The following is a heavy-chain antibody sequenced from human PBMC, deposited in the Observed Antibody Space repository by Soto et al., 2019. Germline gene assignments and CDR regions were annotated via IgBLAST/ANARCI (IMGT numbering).Heavy chain of an antibody. Sequence: EAQMLESGGGLVQPGESLRLSCAASGFTFSSYAMSWVRQAPGKGLKWVSTISGSGGSTYYAESVKGRFTISRDNSKNTLYLQMNSLRAEDTAVYYCAKDRAEWGSYDYWGQGILVTVSS. J-gene: IGHJ4*02. CDR3: AKDRAEWGSYDY. CDR1: GFTFSSYA. CDR2: ISGSGGST. D-gene: IGHD7-27*01. V-gene: IGHV3-23*01.